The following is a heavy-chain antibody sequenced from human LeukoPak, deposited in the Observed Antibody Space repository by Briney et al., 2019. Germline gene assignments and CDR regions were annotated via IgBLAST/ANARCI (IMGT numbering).Heavy chain of an antibody. J-gene: IGHJ5*02. Sequence: GASVKVSFLACGYTFTQYYMHWLGPAPGQGLEWMGWINPNSGGTSYAQNSQGRVTMTRDTSISTAYMELSRLRSDDTAIYLCPSDFDDWGQGTLVAVSS. CDR3: PSDFDD. V-gene: IGHV1-2*02. CDR2: INPNSGGT. CDR1: GYTFTQYY.